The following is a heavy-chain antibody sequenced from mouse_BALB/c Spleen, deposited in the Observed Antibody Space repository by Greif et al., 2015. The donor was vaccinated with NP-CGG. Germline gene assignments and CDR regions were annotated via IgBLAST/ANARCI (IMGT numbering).Heavy chain of an antibody. V-gene: IGHV10-1*02. J-gene: IGHJ4*01. D-gene: IGHD2-3*01. Sequence: EVMLVESGGGLVQPKGSLKLPCAASGFTFNTYAMNWVRQAPGKGLEWVARIRSKSNNYATYYADSVKDRFTISRDDSQSMLYLQMNNLKTEDTAMYYCVRLDGSYRAMDYWGQGTSVTVSS. CDR3: VRLDGSYRAMDY. CDR2: IRSKSNNYAT. CDR1: GFTFNTYA.